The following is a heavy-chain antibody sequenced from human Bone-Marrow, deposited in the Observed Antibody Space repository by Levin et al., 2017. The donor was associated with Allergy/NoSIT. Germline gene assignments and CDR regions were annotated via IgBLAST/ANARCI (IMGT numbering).Heavy chain of an antibody. D-gene: IGHD6-19*01. CDR3: ARQRRGNSGWYYFDF. CDR2: IKGDGSER. Sequence: LSLTCEVSGFSISNFWMSWVRQAPGKGLEWVADIKGDGSERYYVDSVKGRLTISRDNAKNSLYLQINSLSAEDTAVYYCARQRRGNSGWYYFDFWGQGTRVTVSS. CDR1: GFSISNFW. J-gene: IGHJ4*02. V-gene: IGHV3-7*01.